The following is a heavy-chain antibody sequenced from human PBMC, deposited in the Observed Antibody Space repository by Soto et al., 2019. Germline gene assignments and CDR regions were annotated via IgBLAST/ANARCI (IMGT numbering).Heavy chain of an antibody. CDR2: ISAYNGNT. V-gene: IGHV1-18*01. CDR3: ASASYYYASSGYSDAFDI. D-gene: IGHD3-22*01. CDR1: GYTFTSYG. J-gene: IGHJ3*02. Sequence: ASVKVSCKASGYTFTSYGISWVRQAPGQGLEWMGWISAYNGNTNYAQKLQGRVTMTTDTSTSTAYMELRSLRSDDTAVYYCASASYYYASSGYSDAFDIWGQGTMVTVSS.